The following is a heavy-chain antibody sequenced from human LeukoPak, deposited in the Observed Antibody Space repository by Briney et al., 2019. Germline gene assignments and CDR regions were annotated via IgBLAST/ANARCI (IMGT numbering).Heavy chain of an antibody. D-gene: IGHD6-13*01. CDR3: ARGVPITAAGLYYFDY. CDR2: INHSGST. V-gene: IGHV4-34*01. J-gene: IGHJ4*02. CDR1: GGSFSGYY. Sequence: SETLSLTCAVYGGSFSGYYWSWIRQPPGKGLEWIGEINHSGSTNYNPSLKSRVTISVDTSKNQFSLKLSSVTAADTAVYYCARGVPITAAGLYYFDYWGQGTLVTVSS.